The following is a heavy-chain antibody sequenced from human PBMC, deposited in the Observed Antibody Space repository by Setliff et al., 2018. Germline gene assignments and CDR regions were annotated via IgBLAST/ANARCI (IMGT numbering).Heavy chain of an antibody. D-gene: IGHD3-10*01. CDR1: GVTVSAYD. CDR2: LDNDGST. J-gene: IGHJ4*02. Sequence: GGSLRLSCAASGVTVSAYDMSWVRQAPGKGLEWVSLLDNDGSTYYSDSVKGRFTISRGTSKNTLYLQMSSLRTEDTAMYYCRLWFGELLRDYWGQGTLVTV. V-gene: IGHV3-53*01. CDR3: RLWFGELLRDY.